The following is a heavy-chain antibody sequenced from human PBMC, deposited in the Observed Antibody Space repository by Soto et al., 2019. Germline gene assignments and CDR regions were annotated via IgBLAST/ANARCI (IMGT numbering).Heavy chain of an antibody. CDR2: ISAYNGNT. V-gene: IGHV1-18*01. D-gene: IGHD4-17*01. CDR1: GYTFTSYG. CDR3: TRLRSRDDAFDI. Sequence: HGQLVQSGAEVKKPGASVKVSCKASGYTFTSYGISWVRQAPGQGLEWMGLISAYNGNTNYAQKLQGRVTMTTDTSTSPAYMDLRSLRSDDTAVYYCTRLRSRDDAFDIWGQGTMVTVSS. J-gene: IGHJ3*02.